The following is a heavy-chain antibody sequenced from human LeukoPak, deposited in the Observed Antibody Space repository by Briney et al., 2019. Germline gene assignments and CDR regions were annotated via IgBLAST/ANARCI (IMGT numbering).Heavy chain of an antibody. CDR1: GFTFSSYT. Sequence: GGSLRLSCAASGFTFSSYTMSWVRQAPGKGLEWVSSISSSSSYIYYADSVKGRFTISRDNAKNSLYLQMNSLRAEDTAVYYCAREGDYYGSGSYLGYFDYWGQGTLVTVSS. CDR3: AREGDYYGSGSYLGYFDY. V-gene: IGHV3-21*01. D-gene: IGHD3-10*01. J-gene: IGHJ4*02. CDR2: ISSSSSYI.